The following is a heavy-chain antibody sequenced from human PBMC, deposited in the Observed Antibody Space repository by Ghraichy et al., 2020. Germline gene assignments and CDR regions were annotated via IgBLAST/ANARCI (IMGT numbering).Heavy chain of an antibody. V-gene: IGHV1-18*01. CDR1: GYTFTSYG. CDR3: ARDGYSGSYGGRYAFDI. Sequence: ASVKVSCKASGYTFTSYGISWVRQAPGQGLEWMGWISAYNGNTNYAQKLQGRVTMTTDTSTSTAYMELRSLRSDDTAVYYCARDGYSGSYGGRYAFDIWGQGTMVTVSS. D-gene: IGHD1-26*01. CDR2: ISAYNGNT. J-gene: IGHJ3*02.